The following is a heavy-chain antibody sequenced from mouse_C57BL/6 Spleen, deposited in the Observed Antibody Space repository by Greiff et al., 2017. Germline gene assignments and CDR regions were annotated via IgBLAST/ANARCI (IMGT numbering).Heavy chain of an antibody. D-gene: IGHD2-1*01. J-gene: IGHJ3*01. V-gene: IGHV1-26*01. CDR3: ASYGNAFAY. CDR1: GYTFTDYY. Sequence: EVQLQQSGPELVKPGASVKISCKASGYTFTDYYMNWVKQSHGKSLEWIGDINPNNGGTSYNQKFKGKATLTVDKSSSTAYMELRSLTSEDSAVYYCASYGNAFAYWGQGTLVTVSA. CDR2: INPNNGGT.